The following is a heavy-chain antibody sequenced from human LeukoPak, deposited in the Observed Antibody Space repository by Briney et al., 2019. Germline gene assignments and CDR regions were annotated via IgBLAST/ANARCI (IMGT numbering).Heavy chain of an antibody. Sequence: GGSLRLSCAASGFTFSSYEMNWVRQAPGKGLEWVSYISTSASTIYYADSVKGRFTSSRDNAKNSLYLQMNSLRAEDTAVYYCARRGTSRSSYYFDYWGQGALVTVSS. CDR2: ISTSASTI. CDR1: GFTFSSYE. J-gene: IGHJ4*02. V-gene: IGHV3-48*03. CDR3: ARRGTSRSSYYFDY.